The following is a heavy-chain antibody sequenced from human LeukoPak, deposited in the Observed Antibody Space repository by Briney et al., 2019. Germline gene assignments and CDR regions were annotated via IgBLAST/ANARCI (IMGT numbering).Heavy chain of an antibody. CDR1: GFTFSSYS. CDR3: ARGVYDILPGYLTYFDY. D-gene: IGHD3-9*01. V-gene: IGHV3-21*01. CDR2: ISSSSYI. J-gene: IGHJ4*02. Sequence: PGGSLRLSCAASGFTFSSYSMNWVRQAPGKGLEWVSSISSSSYIYYSDSVKGRFTISRDNDKNKMYLQKKSSNAEDTAVYYCARGVYDILPGYLTYFDYWGQGTLVTVSS.